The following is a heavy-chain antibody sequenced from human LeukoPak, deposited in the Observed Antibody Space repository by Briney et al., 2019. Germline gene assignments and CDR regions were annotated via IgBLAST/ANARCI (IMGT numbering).Heavy chain of an antibody. Sequence: GRSLRLSCAVSGFTVSTNFMSWVRQAPGKGPEWVSIIYADGGTKYADSVKGRFTISRDTSKNTFSLQMNNLRAEDTAVYYCARLASRSYWGQGTLVAVSS. CDR3: ARLASRSY. CDR1: GFTVSTNF. V-gene: IGHV3-53*01. D-gene: IGHD6-6*01. CDR2: IYADGGT. J-gene: IGHJ4*02.